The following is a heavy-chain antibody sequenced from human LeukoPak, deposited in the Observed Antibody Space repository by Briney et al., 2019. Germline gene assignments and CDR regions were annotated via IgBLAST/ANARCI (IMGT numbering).Heavy chain of an antibody. D-gene: IGHD3-10*01. CDR1: GYTFTSYD. V-gene: IGHV1-8*01. CDR3: PRSMVRGVIYY. J-gene: IGHJ4*02. CDR2: MNPNSGNT. Sequence: ASVKVSCKASGYTFTSYDINWVRQATGQGLEWMGWMNPNSGNTGYAQKFQGRVTMTRNTSISTAYLELSSLRSEDTAVYYCPRSMVRGVIYYWGQGTLVTVSS.